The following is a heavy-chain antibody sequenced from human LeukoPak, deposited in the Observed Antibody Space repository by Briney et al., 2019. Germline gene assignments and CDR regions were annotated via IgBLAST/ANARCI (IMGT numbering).Heavy chain of an antibody. CDR3: ARNPYSSGWYPVDY. J-gene: IGHJ4*02. V-gene: IGHV3-74*01. CDR2: INSDGSST. CDR1: GFTFNSYW. D-gene: IGHD6-19*01. Sequence: GGSLRLSCAASGFTFNSYWMHWVRQAPGKGLVWVSRINSDGSSTSYADSVKGRFTISRDNAKNTLYLQMNSLRAEDTAVNYCARNPYSSGWYPVDYWGQGTLVTVSP.